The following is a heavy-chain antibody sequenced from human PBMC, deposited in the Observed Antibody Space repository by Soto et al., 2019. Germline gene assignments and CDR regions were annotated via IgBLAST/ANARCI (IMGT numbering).Heavy chain of an antibody. CDR2: IYSGGST. CDR1: GFTVSSNY. J-gene: IGHJ6*02. CDR3: ARDPPATRHGMDV. Sequence: EVQLVETGGGLIQPGGSLRLSCAASGFTVSSNYMSWVRQAPGKGLEWVSVIYSGGSTYYADSVRGRFTISRDKSKNTLYLQMQSLRSEDTAMYYCARDPPATRHGMDVWGQGTTVTVSS. V-gene: IGHV3-53*02.